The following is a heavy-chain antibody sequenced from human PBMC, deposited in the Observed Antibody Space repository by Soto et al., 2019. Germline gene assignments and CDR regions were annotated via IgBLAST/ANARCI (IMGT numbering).Heavy chain of an antibody. CDR3: AKATGSSFDN. CDR1: GYTFTSYD. Sequence: GASVKVSCKASGYTFTSYDINWVRQATGQGLEWLGWINNNNGKTNCAQKLQDRLTLTTDTSTSTAYMELRSLRSDDTAMYYCAKATGSSFDNWGQGTLVTVSS. D-gene: IGHD6-6*01. CDR2: INNNNGKT. V-gene: IGHV1-18*01. J-gene: IGHJ4*02.